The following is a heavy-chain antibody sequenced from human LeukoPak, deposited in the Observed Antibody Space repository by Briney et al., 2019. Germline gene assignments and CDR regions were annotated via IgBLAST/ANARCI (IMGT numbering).Heavy chain of an antibody. CDR3: ARDWQTVDGNYYYMDV. CDR2: ISGRSGTT. Sequence: GGTLRLSCVASGFTFTSSAMSWVRQAPGKGLEWVSAISGRSGTTYYADSVKGRFTISRDNSKNTLYLQMNSLRAEDTAVYYCARDWQTVDGNYYYMDVWGKGTTVTISS. V-gene: IGHV3-23*01. J-gene: IGHJ6*03. CDR1: GFTFTSSA. D-gene: IGHD4-17*01.